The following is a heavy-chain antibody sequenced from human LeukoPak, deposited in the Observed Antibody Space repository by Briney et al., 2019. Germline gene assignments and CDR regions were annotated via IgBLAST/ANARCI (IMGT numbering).Heavy chain of an antibody. CDR2: IRSKAYGGTT. CDR3: TRGGVYCSSTSCYYFDY. D-gene: IGHD2-2*01. V-gene: IGHV3-49*03. CDR1: GFTFGDYA. Sequence: GGSLRLSCTASGFTFGDYAMSWFRQAPGKGLEWVGFIRSKAYGGTTEYAASVKGRFTISRDDSKSIAYLQMNSLKTEDTAVYYCTRGGVYCSSTSCYYFDYWGQGTLVTVSS. J-gene: IGHJ4*02.